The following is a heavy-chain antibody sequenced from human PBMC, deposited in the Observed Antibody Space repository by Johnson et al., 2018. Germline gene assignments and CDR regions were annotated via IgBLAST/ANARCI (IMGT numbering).Heavy chain of an antibody. CDR2: ISGSGGST. V-gene: IGHV3-23*04. D-gene: IGHD6-19*01. CDR3: ARDSPGGGWPLDAFDI. J-gene: IGHJ3*02. Sequence: VQLVQSGGGLVQPGGSLRLSCAASGFTFSSYDMHWVRQATGKGLEWVSAISGSGGSTYYADSVKGRFTISRDNSKNTLYLQMNSLRAEDTAVYYCARDSPGGGWPLDAFDIWGQGTMVTVSS. CDR1: GFTFSSYD.